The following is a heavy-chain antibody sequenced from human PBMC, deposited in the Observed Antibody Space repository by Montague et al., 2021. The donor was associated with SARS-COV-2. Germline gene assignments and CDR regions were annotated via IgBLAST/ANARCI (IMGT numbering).Heavy chain of an antibody. V-gene: IGHV4-39*02. CDR1: GGSISSSSYY. J-gene: IGHJ2*01. CDR3: AREDAGDWHFDL. CDR2: IYYSGTT. Sequence: SETLSLTCTVSGGSISSSSYYWGWIRQPPGKGPEWIGSIYYSGTTFYXXXVRSRVTMSVDTSKNQFSLRLSSVTAADTAVFYCAREDAGDWHFDLWGRGTLVTVSS. D-gene: IGHD1-1*01.